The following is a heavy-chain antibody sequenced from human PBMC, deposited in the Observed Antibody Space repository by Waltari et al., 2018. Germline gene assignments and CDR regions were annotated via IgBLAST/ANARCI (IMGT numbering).Heavy chain of an antibody. J-gene: IGHJ2*01. CDR1: GYTFTGYY. D-gene: IGHD3-22*01. V-gene: IGHV1-2*02. CDR2: INPNSGGT. CDR3: ARFHYDRGYFDL. Sequence: QVQLVQSGAEVKKPGASVKVSCKASGYTFTGYYMHWVRQAPGQGLEWMGWINPNSGGTNDAQKFQGRVTMTRDTSISTAYMELSRLRSDDTAVYYCARFHYDRGYFDLWGRGTLVTVSS.